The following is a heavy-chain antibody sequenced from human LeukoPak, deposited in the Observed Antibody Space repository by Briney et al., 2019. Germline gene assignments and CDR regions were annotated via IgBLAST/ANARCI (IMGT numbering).Heavy chain of an antibody. Sequence: SETLSLTCTVSGGSINGYYWSWIRQPPGKGLEWIGYIYHSGSTNYNPPLKSRVTISVETSKNQFSLRLRSVTAADTAVYYCARHIPGNPYFDYWGQGTLVTVSS. J-gene: IGHJ4*02. D-gene: IGHD6-13*01. V-gene: IGHV4-59*08. CDR3: ARHIPGNPYFDY. CDR2: IYHSGST. CDR1: GGSINGYY.